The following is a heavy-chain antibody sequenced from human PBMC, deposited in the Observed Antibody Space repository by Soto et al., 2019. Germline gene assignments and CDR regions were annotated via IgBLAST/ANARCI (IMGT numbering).Heavy chain of an antibody. Sequence: LRLSCAASGFTFSSYAMSWVRQAPGKGLEWVGFIRSKAYGGTTEYAASVKGRFTISRDDSKSIAYLQMNSLKTEDTAVYYCTRESIGIVRGVIIQRRNYWFDHWGQGTLVTVSS. CDR3: TRESIGIVRGVIIQRRNYWFDH. CDR2: IRSKAYGGTT. D-gene: IGHD3-10*01. J-gene: IGHJ5*02. CDR1: GFTFSSYA. V-gene: IGHV3-49*04.